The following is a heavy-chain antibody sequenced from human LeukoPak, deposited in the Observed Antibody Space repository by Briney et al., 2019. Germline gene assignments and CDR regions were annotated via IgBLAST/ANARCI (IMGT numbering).Heavy chain of an antibody. CDR2: ISAYNGNT. V-gene: IGHV1-18*01. J-gene: IGHJ4*02. D-gene: IGHD3-16*01. CDR1: GYTFTSYG. CDR3: ARARGVRLGTSHNY. Sequence: ASVKVSCKASGYTFTSYGISWVRQAPGQGLEWMGWISAYNGNTNYAQKPQGRVTMTTDTSTSTAYMELRSLRSDDTAVYYCARARGVRLGTSHNYWGQGTLVTVSS.